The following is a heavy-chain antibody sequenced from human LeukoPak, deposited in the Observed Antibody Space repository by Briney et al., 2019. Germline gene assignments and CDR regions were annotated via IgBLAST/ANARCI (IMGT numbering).Heavy chain of an antibody. CDR3: ANLLRLEYFQH. Sequence: GGSLRLSCAASGFTFSSYAMSWVRQAPGKGLVWVSAISGSGGSTYYADSVKGRFTISRDNSKNTLYLQMNSLRAEDTAVYYCANLLRLEYFQHWGQGTLVTVSS. V-gene: IGHV3-23*01. J-gene: IGHJ1*01. D-gene: IGHD1-26*01. CDR2: ISGSGGST. CDR1: GFTFSSYA.